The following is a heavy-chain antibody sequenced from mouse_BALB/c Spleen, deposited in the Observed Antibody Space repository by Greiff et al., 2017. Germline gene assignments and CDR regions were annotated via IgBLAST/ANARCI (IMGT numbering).Heavy chain of an antibody. CDR2: ILPGSGST. CDR1: GYTFSSYW. D-gene: IGHD1-2*01. Sequence: VKLMESGAELMKPGASVKISCKATGYTFSSYWIEWVKQRPGHGLEWIGEILPGSGSTNYNEKFKGKATFTADTSSNTAYMQLSSLTSEDSAVYYCARKGLRHYYAMDYWGQGTSVTVSS. CDR3: ARKGLRHYYAMDY. V-gene: IGHV1-9*01. J-gene: IGHJ4*01.